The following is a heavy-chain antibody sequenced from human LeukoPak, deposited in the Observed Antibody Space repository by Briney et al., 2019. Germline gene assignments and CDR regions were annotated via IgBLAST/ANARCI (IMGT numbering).Heavy chain of an antibody. J-gene: IGHJ4*02. D-gene: IGHD6-6*01. Sequence: PSETLSLTCAVYGGSFSGYCWSWIRQPPGKGLEWIGEINHSGSTNYNPSLKSRVTISVDTSKNQFSLKLSSVTAADTAVYYCARGGVWSSSSFDYWGQGTLVTVSS. CDR1: GGSFSGYC. CDR3: ARGGVWSSSSFDY. V-gene: IGHV4-34*01. CDR2: INHSGST.